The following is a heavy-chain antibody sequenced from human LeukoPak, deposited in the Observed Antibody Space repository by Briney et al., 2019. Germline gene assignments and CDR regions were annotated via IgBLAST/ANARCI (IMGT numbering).Heavy chain of an antibody. CDR2: ISSYDGGHI. CDR3: ARGNAPQPFDS. CDR1: GFTFSSYS. D-gene: IGHD2-2*01. Sequence: PGGSLRLSCAASGFTFSSYSMHWVRQAPGKGLEWVSSISSYDGGHIYYSDSVKGRFTISRDNAKNSLYLQMNSLRAEDTAVYYCARGNAPQPFDSWGQGTLVTVS. J-gene: IGHJ4*02. V-gene: IGHV3-21*01.